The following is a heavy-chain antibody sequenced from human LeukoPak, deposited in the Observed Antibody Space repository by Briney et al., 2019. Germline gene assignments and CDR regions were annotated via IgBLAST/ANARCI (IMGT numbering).Heavy chain of an antibody. Sequence: LRLSCAASGFTFDDHTMHWVRQAPGKGLEWVSGINSKSTTIGYADSVKGRFTISRDNAKKSLYLHMNRLRPGDTALYFCANSFSVAGMNYALDVWGQGTTVTVAS. V-gene: IGHV3-9*01. D-gene: IGHD6-19*01. CDR3: ANSFSVAGMNYALDV. CDR1: GFTFDDHT. J-gene: IGHJ6*02. CDR2: INSKSTTI.